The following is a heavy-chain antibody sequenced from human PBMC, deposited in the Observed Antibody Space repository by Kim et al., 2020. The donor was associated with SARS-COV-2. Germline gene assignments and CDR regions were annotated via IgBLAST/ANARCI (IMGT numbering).Heavy chain of an antibody. J-gene: IGHJ3*02. V-gene: IGHV3-15*01. CDR2: T. CDR3: TTDEWKRAFDI. D-gene: IGHD3-3*01. Sequence: TDYAAPVKGRFTISRDDSKNTLYLQMNSLKTEDTAVYYCTTDEWKRAFDIWGQGTMVTVSS.